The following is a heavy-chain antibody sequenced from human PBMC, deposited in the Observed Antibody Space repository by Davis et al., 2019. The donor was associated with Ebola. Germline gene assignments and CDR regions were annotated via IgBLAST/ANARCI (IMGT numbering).Heavy chain of an antibody. J-gene: IGHJ6*02. CDR1: EFTFSSYT. CDR2: ISSSGGST. CDR3: ARGGILWFGELLYHYYGMDV. V-gene: IGHV3-23*01. D-gene: IGHD3-10*01. Sequence: GGSLRLSCAASEFTFSSYTMGWVRQAPGKGLEWVSGISSSGGSTYYADSVKGRFTISRDNSKNTLYLQMNSLRAEDTAVYYCARGGILWFGELLYHYYGMDVWGQGTTVTVSS.